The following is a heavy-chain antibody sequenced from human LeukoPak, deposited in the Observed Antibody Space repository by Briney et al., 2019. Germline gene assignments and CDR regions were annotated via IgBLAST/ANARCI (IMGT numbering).Heavy chain of an antibody. CDR1: GYTFTSYD. V-gene: IGHV1-8*01. D-gene: IGHD3-22*01. J-gene: IGHJ4*02. Sequence: ASVKVSSKASGYTFTSYDINWVRQATGQGLEWMGWMNPNSGNTGYAQKFQGRVTMTRNTSISTAYMELSSLRSEDTAVYYCARGRLGYYDSSGYTNPGYYFDYWGQGTLVTVSS. CDR2: MNPNSGNT. CDR3: ARGRLGYYDSSGYTNPGYYFDY.